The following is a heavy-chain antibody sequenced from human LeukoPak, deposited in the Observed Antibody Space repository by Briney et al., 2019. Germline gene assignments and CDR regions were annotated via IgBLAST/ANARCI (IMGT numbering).Heavy chain of an antibody. Sequence: PGGSLRLSCAASGFTFSSYSMNWVRQPPGKGLEWIGTIYYSGSTYYNPSLKSRVTISVDTSKNQFSLKLTSVTAADTAVYYCARTDYDSSGYYYGWFDPWGQGTLVTVSS. CDR3: ARTDYDSSGYYYGWFDP. D-gene: IGHD3-22*01. V-gene: IGHV4-39*01. CDR1: GFTFSSYSMN. J-gene: IGHJ5*02. CDR2: IYYSGST.